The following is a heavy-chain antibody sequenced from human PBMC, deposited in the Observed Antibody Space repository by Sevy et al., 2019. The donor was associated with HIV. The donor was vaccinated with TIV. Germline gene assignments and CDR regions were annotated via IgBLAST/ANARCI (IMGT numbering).Heavy chain of an antibody. D-gene: IGHD2-21*02. CDR1: GFIFSSYG. V-gene: IGHV3-30*18. CDR3: AKEALGVTAKLFDY. J-gene: IGHJ4*01. CDR2: ISYDARNQ. Sequence: GGSLRLSCVTSGFIFSSYGMHWVRQAPDKGLEWVAVISYDARNQFYVDSVKGRFTISRDNSKNTVYLQMNILRAEDTALYFCAKEALGVTAKLFDYWGHGTLFTVSS.